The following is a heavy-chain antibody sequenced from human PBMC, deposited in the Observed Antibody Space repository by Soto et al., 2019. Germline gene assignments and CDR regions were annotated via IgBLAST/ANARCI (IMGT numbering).Heavy chain of an antibody. J-gene: IGHJ4*02. V-gene: IGHV1-18*01. CDR3: ARGGFGEFVSYFDY. CDR2: ISAYNDNT. D-gene: IGHD3-10*01. CDR1: GFTFTSYA. Sequence: QVQLVQSGAEVKKPGASVKVSCKASGFTFTSYAISWVRQAPGQGLEWMGWISAYNDNTNYAQKLKGRVSMTTDTSTSTAYMERRSLRSYGAAVYYCARGGFGEFVSYFDYWGQGTLVTVSS.